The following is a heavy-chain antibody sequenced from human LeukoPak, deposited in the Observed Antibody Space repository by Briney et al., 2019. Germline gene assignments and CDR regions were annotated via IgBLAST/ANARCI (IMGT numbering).Heavy chain of an antibody. CDR2: INHSGST. V-gene: IGHV4-34*01. D-gene: IGHD3-22*01. Sequence: SETLSLTCAVYGGSFSGYYWSWIRQPPGKGLEWIGEINHSGSTNYNPSLKSRVTISVDTSKNRFSLKLSSVTAADTAVYYCARTREKGGYYYHNAFDIWGQGTMVTVSS. J-gene: IGHJ3*02. CDR3: ARTREKGGYYYHNAFDI. CDR1: GGSFSGYY.